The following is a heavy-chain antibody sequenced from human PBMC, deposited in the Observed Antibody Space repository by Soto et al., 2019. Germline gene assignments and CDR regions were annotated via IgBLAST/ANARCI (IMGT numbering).Heavy chain of an antibody. CDR3: TTDLYSSSWLDAFDI. D-gene: IGHD6-13*01. V-gene: IGHV3-15*07. CDR2: IKSKTDGGTT. CDR1: GFTFSNAW. J-gene: IGHJ3*02. Sequence: PGGSLRLSCAASGFTFSNAWMNWVRQAPGKGLEWVGRIKSKTDGGTTDYAAPVKGRFTISRDDSKNTLYLQMNSLKTEDTAVYYCTTDLYSSSWLDAFDIWGQGTMVTVSS.